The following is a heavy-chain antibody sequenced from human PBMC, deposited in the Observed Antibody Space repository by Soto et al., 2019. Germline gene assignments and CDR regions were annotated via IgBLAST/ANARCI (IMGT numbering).Heavy chain of an antibody. J-gene: IGHJ5*02. D-gene: IGHD2-21*02. CDR2: ISGRGDRT. Sequence: GSXRLSCLSGVFSLITYSISVFRQTPGKGLELVSAISGRGDRTYYADSVKGRFTISRYNSKNKLHLQMNSLRVEDTAVYYCAKEAGDCKKGNCLGSCGQRALVNVYS. V-gene: IGHV3-23*01. CDR1: VFSLITYS. CDR3: AKEAGDCKKGNCLGS.